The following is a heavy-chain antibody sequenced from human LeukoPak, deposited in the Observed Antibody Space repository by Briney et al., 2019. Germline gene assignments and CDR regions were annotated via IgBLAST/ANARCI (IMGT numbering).Heavy chain of an antibody. Sequence: ASVKVSCKASGYTFTSYYMHWVRQAPGQGLEWIGIINPSGGSTSYAQKFQGRVTMTRDTSTSTVYMELSSLRSEDTAVYYCAREKGVEMATMDFDYWGQGTLVTVSS. J-gene: IGHJ4*02. V-gene: IGHV1-46*01. D-gene: IGHD5-24*01. CDR3: AREKGVEMATMDFDY. CDR2: INPSGGST. CDR1: GYTFTSYY.